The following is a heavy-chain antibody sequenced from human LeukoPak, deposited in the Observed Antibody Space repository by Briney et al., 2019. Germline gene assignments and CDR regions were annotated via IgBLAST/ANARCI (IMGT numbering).Heavy chain of an antibody. J-gene: IGHJ4*02. CDR2: IYHSGNT. V-gene: IGHV4-38-2*01. D-gene: IGHD2-2*01. Sequence: PSETLSLTCAVSGYSISSGYYWGWIRQPPGKGLEWIGSIYHSGNTYYNPSLKSRVTISVDTSKNQFSLKLSSVTAADTAVYYCGYQLLNGYFDYWGQGTLVTVSS. CDR3: GYQLLNGYFDY. CDR1: GYSISSGYY.